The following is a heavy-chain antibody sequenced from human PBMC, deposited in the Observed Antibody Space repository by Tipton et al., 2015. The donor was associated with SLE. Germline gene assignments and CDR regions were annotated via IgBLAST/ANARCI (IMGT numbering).Heavy chain of an antibody. CDR1: GFTISSYW. J-gene: IGHJ3*01. V-gene: IGHV3-7*01. CDR2: IKPDGSEK. CDR3: ARDVYAH. Sequence: GSLRLSCVASGFTISSYWMSWVRQAPGKGLEWVANIKPDGSEKYYVDSVKGRVTISRDTAKNSLYLQLNSLRAEDTAVYYCARDVYAHWGQGTKVAVSS. D-gene: IGHD3-16*01.